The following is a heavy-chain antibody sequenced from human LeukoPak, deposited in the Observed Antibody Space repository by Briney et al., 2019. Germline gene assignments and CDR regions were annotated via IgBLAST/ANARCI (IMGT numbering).Heavy chain of an antibody. V-gene: IGHV3-30*01. CDR2: ISYDGSNK. CDR1: GFTFSSYA. J-gene: IGHJ2*01. D-gene: IGHD6-13*01. Sequence: GGSLRLSCAASGFTFSSYATHWVRQAPGKGLERVAVISYDGSNKYYADSVKGRFTISRDNSKNTLYLQMNSLRAEDTAVYYCARGYGSWYFAALGYFDLWGRGTLVTVSS. CDR3: ARGYGSWYFAALGYFDL.